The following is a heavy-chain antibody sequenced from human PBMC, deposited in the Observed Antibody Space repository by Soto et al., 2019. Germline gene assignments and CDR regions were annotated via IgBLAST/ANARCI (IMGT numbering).Heavy chain of an antibody. V-gene: IGHV1-18*01. Sequence: QVQFVQSGAEVKKPGASVTVSCKTSGYTFSNYGMNWVRQAPGQGLEWMGWISGYNGNTNYAQTVQGRVTMTPDTSTGTVYMGMRRLKYDDTAIYNTARFIMVGGLLDPNYYHGMAVWGPGPRVTVSS. J-gene: IGHJ6*02. D-gene: IGHD3-10*01. CDR3: ARFIMVGGLLDPNYYHGMAV. CDR1: GYTFSNYG. CDR2: ISGYNGNT.